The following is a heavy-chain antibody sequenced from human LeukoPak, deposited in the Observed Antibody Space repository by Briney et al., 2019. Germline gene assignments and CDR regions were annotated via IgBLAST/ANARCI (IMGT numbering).Heavy chain of an antibody. V-gene: IGHV1-24*01. J-gene: IGHJ6*02. Sequence: ASVKVSCKVSGYTLTELSMHWVRQAPGKGLEWMGGFDPEDGETIYAQKFQGRVTMTEDTSTDTAYMELSSLRSEDTAVYYCASGYSYGYSFYYYGMDVWGQGTTVTVSS. CDR3: ASGYSYGYSFYYYGMDV. CDR2: FDPEDGET. CDR1: GYTLTELS. D-gene: IGHD5-18*01.